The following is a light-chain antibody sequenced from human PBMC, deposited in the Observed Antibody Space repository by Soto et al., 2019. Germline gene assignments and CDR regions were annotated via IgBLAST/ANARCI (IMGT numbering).Light chain of an antibody. CDR3: SSYTSSSTLV. CDR1: SSDVGGYNY. J-gene: IGLJ1*01. Sequence: QSALTQPASVSGSPGQSITISCTGTSSDVGGYNYVSWYQQHPGKAPKLMIYDVSNRPSGVSNRFSVSKSGNTASLTISGLQAEDEADYYCSSYTSSSTLVFGTGTKLTVL. CDR2: DVS. V-gene: IGLV2-14*01.